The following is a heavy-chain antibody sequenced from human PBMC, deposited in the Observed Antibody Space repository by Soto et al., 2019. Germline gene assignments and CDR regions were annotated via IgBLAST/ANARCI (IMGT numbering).Heavy chain of an antibody. CDR1: GGSFSGYY. Sequence: SETLSLTCAVYGGSFSGYYWSWIRQPPGKGLEWIGEINHSGSTNYNPSLKSRVTISVDTSKNQFSLKLSSVTAADTAVYYCARYCSGGSCYKYWFDPWGQRTLVTVSS. J-gene: IGHJ5*02. CDR2: INHSGST. CDR3: ARYCSGGSCYKYWFDP. D-gene: IGHD2-15*01. V-gene: IGHV4-34*01.